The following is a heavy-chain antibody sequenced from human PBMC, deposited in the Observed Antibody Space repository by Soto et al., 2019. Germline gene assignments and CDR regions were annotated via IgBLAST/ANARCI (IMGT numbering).Heavy chain of an antibody. CDR1: GGSISGGDSY. Sequence: QWHLQERAPGLVKPPRTLSLPGPVSGGSISGGDSYWSWFRQPPGKGLEWIGYIYYSGSTYYNPSLKSRVTISVDTSKNQFSLKLSSVTAADTAVYYCARDSRNDYGDAYWGQGTLVTVSS. D-gene: IGHD4-17*01. CDR2: IYYSGST. CDR3: ARDSRNDYGDAY. V-gene: IGHV4-30-4*01. J-gene: IGHJ4*02.